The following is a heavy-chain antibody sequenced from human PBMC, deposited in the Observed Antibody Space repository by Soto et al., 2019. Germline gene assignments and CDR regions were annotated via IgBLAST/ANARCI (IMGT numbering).Heavy chain of an antibody. Sequence: GESLKLSCKGSGYSFTSYWISWVRQMPGKGLEWMGRIDPSDSYTNYSPSFQGHVTISADKSISTAYLQWSSLKASDTAMYYCARQVVPAAMVYYYYGMDVWGQGTTVTVSS. D-gene: IGHD2-2*01. V-gene: IGHV5-10-1*01. J-gene: IGHJ6*02. CDR3: ARQVVPAAMVYYYYGMDV. CDR2: IDPSDSYT. CDR1: GYSFTSYW.